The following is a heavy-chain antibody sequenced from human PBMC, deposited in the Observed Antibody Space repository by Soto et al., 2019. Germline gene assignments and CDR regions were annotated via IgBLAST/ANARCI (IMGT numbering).Heavy chain of an antibody. V-gene: IGHV1-2*02. CDR3: VSEARGRQLPLYYYYYGMDV. Sequence: ASVRVSCRASGYTFTGYYMHWVRQATGQGLEWMGWINNNSGDTNYAQKFRGRVTMTRDTSISTAYMELSRLRSDDTAVYYCVSEARGRQLPLYYYYYGMDVWGQVTTVTVS. J-gene: IGHJ6*02. CDR2: INNNSGDT. D-gene: IGHD2-2*01. CDR1: GYTFTGYY.